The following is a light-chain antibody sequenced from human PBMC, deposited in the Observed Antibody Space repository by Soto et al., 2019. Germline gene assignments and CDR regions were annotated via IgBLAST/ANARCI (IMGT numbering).Light chain of an antibody. V-gene: IGLV1-40*01. CDR2: GNS. Sequence: QSALTQPPSVSGAPGQRVTISCTGRSSNIGANYDVPWYQQLPGTAPKLLIYGNSNRPSGVPDRFSGSKSGTSASLAITGLQAEDEADYYCQSYDSSLSDVFGTGTKVTVL. J-gene: IGLJ1*01. CDR1: SSNIGANYD. CDR3: QSYDSSLSDV.